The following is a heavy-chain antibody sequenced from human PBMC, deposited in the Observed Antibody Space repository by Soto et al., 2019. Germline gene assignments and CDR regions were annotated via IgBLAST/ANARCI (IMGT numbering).Heavy chain of an antibody. Sequence: YENLFLHCDIDGRPFSGYYWRGMHKPPAREEVWIGEINHSGSTNYNPSLKSRVTISVDTSKNQFSLKLSSVTAADTAVYYCARVRYKLSGSYLSWSIYYYGMDVLGQGTTVT. CDR1: GRPFSGYY. CDR2: INHSGST. J-gene: IGHJ6*02. V-gene: IGHV4-34*01. CDR3: ARVRYKLSGSYLSWSIYYYGMDV. D-gene: IGHD1-26*01.